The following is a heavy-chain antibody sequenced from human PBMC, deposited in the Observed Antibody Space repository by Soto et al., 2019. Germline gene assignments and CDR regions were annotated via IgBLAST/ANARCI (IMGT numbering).Heavy chain of an antibody. V-gene: IGHV3-30-3*01. CDR2: ISYEGSNT. Sequence: GGSLRLSCVASGFTFDTYGIHWVRQAPGKGLQWVALISYEGSNTYYADSVRGRFTISRDNSKNTLYLQINALRPEDTGVYYCARVTPGNNLYYFSGLDVWGQGTSVTVSS. J-gene: IGHJ6*02. CDR1: GFTFDTYG. D-gene: IGHD1-1*01. CDR3: ARVTPGNNLYYFSGLDV.